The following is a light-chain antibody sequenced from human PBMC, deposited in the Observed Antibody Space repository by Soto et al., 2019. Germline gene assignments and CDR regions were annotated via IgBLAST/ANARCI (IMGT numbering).Light chain of an antibody. CDR1: QSISRS. J-gene: IGKJ5*01. CDR3: QQYGSSPPIT. CDR2: SAS. V-gene: IGKV3-15*01. Sequence: EIVMTQPPATLSVSPGERATLSCRASQSISRSLAWYQQKPGQAPRLLIYSASTRAPGIPARFSGSGSGTEFTLTISRLEPEDFAVYYCQQYGSSPPITFGQGTRLEI.